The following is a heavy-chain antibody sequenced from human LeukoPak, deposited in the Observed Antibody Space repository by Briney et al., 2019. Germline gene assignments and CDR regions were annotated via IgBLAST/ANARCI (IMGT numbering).Heavy chain of an antibody. V-gene: IGHV3-74*01. CDR3: ATWAFYHNLDV. J-gene: IGHJ6*02. Sequence: GGSLRLSCAASGFTFSSYWMHWVRQAPGKGLVWVSRINSDGSSTSYADSVRGRFTTSRDNSKNSLYLQMSSLTSVDTALYYCATWAFYHNLDVWGQGTTVAVSS. CDR1: GFTFSSYW. D-gene: IGHD1-1*01. CDR2: INSDGSST.